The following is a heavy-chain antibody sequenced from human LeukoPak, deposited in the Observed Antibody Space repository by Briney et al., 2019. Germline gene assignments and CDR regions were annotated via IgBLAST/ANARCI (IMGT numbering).Heavy chain of an antibody. CDR2: IWYDGSNK. CDR1: GFTFSSYG. J-gene: IGHJ4*02. V-gene: IGHV3-33*01. D-gene: IGHD6-19*01. CDR3: ARISLSGWVNDH. Sequence: PGRSLRLSCAASGFTFSSYGMHWVRQAPGKGLEWGAVIWYDGSNKYYADYVKGRFTISRDNSKNTLYLQMSRLRAEDTAMYYCARISLSGWVNDHWGQGTLVTVSS.